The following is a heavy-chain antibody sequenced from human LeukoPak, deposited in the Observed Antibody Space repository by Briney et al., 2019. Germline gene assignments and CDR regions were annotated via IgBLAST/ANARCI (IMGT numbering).Heavy chain of an antibody. J-gene: IGHJ4*02. Sequence: GGSLRLSCAASGFTFSAYAMSWVRQAPGKGLEWVAIINQDGSERYYVDSVKGRFTISRDNVKNSVYLQMNSLRAEDTAVYYCARASRGSPNNDYWGQGTLVTVSS. V-gene: IGHV3-7*01. CDR1: GFTFSAYA. D-gene: IGHD6-13*01. CDR2: INQDGSER. CDR3: ARASRGSPNNDY.